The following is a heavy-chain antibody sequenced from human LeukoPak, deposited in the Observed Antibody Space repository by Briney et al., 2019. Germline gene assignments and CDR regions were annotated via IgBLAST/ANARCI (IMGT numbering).Heavy chain of an antibody. CDR3: ARSNGIVAVIKSAVAYYFDY. V-gene: IGHV3-21*01. CDR2: ISSSSSYI. J-gene: IGHJ4*02. CDR1: GFTFSTYS. Sequence: GGSLRLSCAASGFTFSTYSMNWVRQAPGKGLEWVSSISSSSSYINYADSVNGRFTISRDNAKNSLYLQMNSVRAEDTAVYYCARSNGIVAVIKSAVAYYFDYWGQGTLVTVSS. D-gene: IGHD3-22*01.